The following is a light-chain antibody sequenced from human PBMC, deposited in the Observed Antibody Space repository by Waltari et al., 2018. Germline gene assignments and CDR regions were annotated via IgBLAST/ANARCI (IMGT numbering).Light chain of an antibody. CDR2: SKN. Sequence: QSVLTQPPSASGTPGQRVTTSCAGSRSNIGTNTVNSFQHRPGTAPKLLISSKNQRPSGVPDRFSASKSGTSASLAISGLQSEDEADYYCAAWDDSLNGWVFGGGTKLTVL. CDR1: RSNIGTNT. CDR3: AAWDDSLNGWV. V-gene: IGLV1-44*01. J-gene: IGLJ3*02.